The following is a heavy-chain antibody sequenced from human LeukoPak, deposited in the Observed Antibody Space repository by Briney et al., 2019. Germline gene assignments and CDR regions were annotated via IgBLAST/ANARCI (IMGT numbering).Heavy chain of an antibody. CDR1: GFTFSTYA. V-gene: IGHV3-23*01. Sequence: GGSLRLSCAAPGFTFSTYAMSWVRQAPGKGLEWVSTISGSGGSTYYAGSVKGHFTIFRDNSKNTLYLQMNSLGAEDTAVYYCAASTGGNSYVLFDYWGQGTLVTVSS. J-gene: IGHJ4*02. D-gene: IGHD5-18*01. CDR2: ISGSGGST. CDR3: AASTGGNSYVLFDY.